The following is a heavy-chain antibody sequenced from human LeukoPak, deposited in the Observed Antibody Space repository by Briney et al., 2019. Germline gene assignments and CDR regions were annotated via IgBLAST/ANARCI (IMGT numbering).Heavy chain of an antibody. CDR1: GFTFSSYG. J-gene: IGHJ4*02. V-gene: IGHV3-30*18. CDR3: AKDPSHYGDYPGY. CDR2: ISYDGSNK. D-gene: IGHD4-17*01. Sequence: GGSLRLSCAASGFTFSSYGMHWVRQAPGKGLEWVAVISYDGSNKYYADSVKGRFTISRDNSKNTLYLQMNSLSAEDTAVYYCAKDPSHYGDYPGYWGQGTLVTVSS.